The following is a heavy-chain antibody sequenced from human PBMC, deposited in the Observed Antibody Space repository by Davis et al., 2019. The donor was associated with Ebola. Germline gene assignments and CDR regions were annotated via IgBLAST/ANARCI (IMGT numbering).Heavy chain of an antibody. CDR3: ARAPLGDFWSGQHFDY. Sequence: PSETLSLTCTVSGGSISSGGYYWSWIRQHPGKGLEWIGYIYYSGSTYYNPSLKSRVTISVDTSKNQFSLKLSSVTAADTAVYYCARAPLGDFWSGQHFDYWGQGTLVTVSS. V-gene: IGHV4-31*03. J-gene: IGHJ4*02. CDR1: GGSISSGGYY. CDR2: IYYSGST. D-gene: IGHD3-3*01.